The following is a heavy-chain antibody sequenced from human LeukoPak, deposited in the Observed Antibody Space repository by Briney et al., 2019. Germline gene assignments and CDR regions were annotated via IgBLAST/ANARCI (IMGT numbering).Heavy chain of an antibody. CDR1: GGTFSSYA. D-gene: IGHD3-3*01. J-gene: IGHJ4*02. CDR2: IIPIFGTA. Sequence: GASVKVSCKASGGTFSSYAISWVRQAPGQGLEWMGGIIPIFGTANYAQKFQGRVTITADESTSTAYMELSSLRSEDTAVYYCARERRALSWSGYPENPFDYWGQGTLVTVSS. V-gene: IGHV1-69*13. CDR3: ARERRALSWSGYPENPFDY.